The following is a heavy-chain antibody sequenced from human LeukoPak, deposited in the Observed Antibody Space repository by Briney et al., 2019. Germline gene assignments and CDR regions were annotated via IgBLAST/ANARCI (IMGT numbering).Heavy chain of an antibody. Sequence: GGSLRLSCVVSGFTFSSYAMHWVRQAPGKGLEYVSAISSNGGSTYYADSVKGRFTISRDNSKNTLYLQMSSLRAEDTAVYYCVKDLGSIPDILTGGDAFDIWGQGTMVTVSS. D-gene: IGHD3-9*01. CDR1: GFTFSSYA. CDR2: ISSNGGST. J-gene: IGHJ3*02. V-gene: IGHV3-64D*06. CDR3: VKDLGSIPDILTGGDAFDI.